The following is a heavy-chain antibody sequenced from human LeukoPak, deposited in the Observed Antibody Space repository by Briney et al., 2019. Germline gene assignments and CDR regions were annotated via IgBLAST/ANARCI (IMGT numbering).Heavy chain of an antibody. CDR2: IYPGDSDT. V-gene: IGHV5-51*01. Sequence: GESLKISCKGSGYTFTTYWIGWVRQMSGKGLEWMGIIYPGDSDTRYSPSFQGQVTISADKSISTAYLQWSSLKASDTAMYYCARVREWSSSRTVDVWFDPWGQGTLVTVSS. CDR1: GYTFTTYW. D-gene: IGHD6-13*01. J-gene: IGHJ5*02. CDR3: ARVREWSSSRTVDVWFDP.